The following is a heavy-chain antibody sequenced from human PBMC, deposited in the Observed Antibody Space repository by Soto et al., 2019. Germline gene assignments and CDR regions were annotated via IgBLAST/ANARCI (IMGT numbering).Heavy chain of an antibody. D-gene: IGHD4-17*01. CDR2: IYYSGST. CDR1: GGSISSGGYS. J-gene: IGHJ5*02. V-gene: IGHV4-30-2*03. CDR3: ASPTGYNWFDP. Sequence: SETLSLTCAVSGGSISSGGYSWSWIRQPPGKGLEWIGYIYYSGSTYYNPSLKSRVTISVDTSKNQFSLKLSSVTAADTAVYYCASPTGYNWFDPWGQGTLVTVSS.